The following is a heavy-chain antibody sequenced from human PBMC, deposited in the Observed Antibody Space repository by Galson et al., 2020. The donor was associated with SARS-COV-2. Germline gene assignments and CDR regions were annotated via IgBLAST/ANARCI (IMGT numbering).Heavy chain of an antibody. Sequence: GESLKISCAASGFTVSSNYMSWVRQAPGKGLEWVSVIYSGGSTYYADSVKGRFTISRHNSKKTLYLQMNSLRAEDTAVYYCARDLYVYGMDVWGQGTTVTVSS. CDR3: ARDLYVYGMDV. CDR1: GFTVSSNY. D-gene: IGHD2-2*02. CDR2: IYSGGST. J-gene: IGHJ6*02. V-gene: IGHV3-53*04.